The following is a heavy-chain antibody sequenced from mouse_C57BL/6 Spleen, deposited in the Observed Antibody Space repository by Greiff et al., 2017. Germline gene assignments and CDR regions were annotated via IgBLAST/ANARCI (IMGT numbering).Heavy chain of an antibody. J-gene: IGHJ4*01. Sequence: QVQLQQSGPELVKPGASVKLSCKASGYAFSSSWMNWVKQRPGKGLEWIGRIYPGDGGTNYNGKFKGKATLTADKSSSTAYMQLSSLTSEDSAVYFCARKGYDYDLDYWGQGTSVTVSS. CDR2: IYPGDGGT. D-gene: IGHD2-4*01. CDR3: ARKGYDYDLDY. CDR1: GYAFSSSW. V-gene: IGHV1-82*01.